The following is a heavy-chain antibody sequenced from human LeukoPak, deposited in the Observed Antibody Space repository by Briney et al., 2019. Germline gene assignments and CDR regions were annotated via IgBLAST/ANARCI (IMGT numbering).Heavy chain of an antibody. V-gene: IGHV1-46*03. D-gene: IGHD2-2*02. CDR1: GYTFTSYY. CDR3: TRVYCSSSSCYNADY. Sequence: ASVKVSCKTSGYTFTSYYMHWVRQAPGQGLEWMGIINLNGGSTKYAQEFQGRVTMTRDTSTSTVYIELSSLRSEDTAVYYCTRVYCSSSSCYNADYWGQGTLVTVSS. J-gene: IGHJ4*02. CDR2: INLNGGST.